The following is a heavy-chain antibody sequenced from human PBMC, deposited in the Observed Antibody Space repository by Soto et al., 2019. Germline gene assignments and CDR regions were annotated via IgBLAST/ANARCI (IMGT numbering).Heavy chain of an antibody. CDR1: GFTFSSYW. CDR3: ARDSRNRNFFDY. Sequence: PGGSLRLSCAASGFTFSSYWMSWVRQAPGKGLEWVANIKQDGSEKYYVDSVKGRFTISRDNAKNTLYLQMNSLRAEDTALYYCARDSRNRNFFDYWGQGTLVTVSS. J-gene: IGHJ4*02. D-gene: IGHD2-2*01. V-gene: IGHV3-7*03. CDR2: IKQDGSEK.